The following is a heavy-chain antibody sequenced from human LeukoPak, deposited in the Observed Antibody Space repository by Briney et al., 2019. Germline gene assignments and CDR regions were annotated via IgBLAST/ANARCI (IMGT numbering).Heavy chain of an antibody. Sequence: GGSLRLSCAASGFTFSSYGMHWVRQAPGKGLEWVAFIRYDGSNKYYADSVKGRFTISRDNSKNTLYLQMNSLRAEDTAVYYCAKDGCEGDCTGFYYYYYMDVWGKGTTVTISS. CDR3: AKDGCEGDCTGFYYYYYMDV. CDR1: GFTFSSYG. J-gene: IGHJ6*03. D-gene: IGHD2-21*02. V-gene: IGHV3-30*02. CDR2: IRYDGSNK.